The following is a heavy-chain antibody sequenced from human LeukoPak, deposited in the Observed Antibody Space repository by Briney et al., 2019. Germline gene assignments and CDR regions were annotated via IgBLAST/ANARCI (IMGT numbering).Heavy chain of an antibody. V-gene: IGHV3-74*01. CDR1: GFTFSSYW. Sequence: GGSLRLSCAASGFTFSSYWMHWVRQAPGKGLVWVSRINSEGSSTSYADSVKGRFTISRDNAKNTLYLQMNSLRAEDTAVYYCAREGRYCSGGSCSYRGYYYYGMDVWGKGTTVTVSS. J-gene: IGHJ6*04. CDR3: AREGRYCSGGSCSYRGYYYYGMDV. D-gene: IGHD2-15*01. CDR2: INSEGSST.